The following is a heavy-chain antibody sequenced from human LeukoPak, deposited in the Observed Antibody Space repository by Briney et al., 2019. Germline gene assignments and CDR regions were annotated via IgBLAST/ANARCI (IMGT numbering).Heavy chain of an antibody. D-gene: IGHD3-10*01. CDR3: ARDSYGSGSCMDV. CDR2: IKQDGSEK. Sequence: GGSLRLSCAASGFTFSSYWMSWVRQAPGKGLEWVANIKQDGSEKYYVDSVKGRFTISRDNAKNSLYLRMNSLGAEDTAVYYCARDSYGSGSCMDVWGQGTTVTVSS. V-gene: IGHV3-7*01. CDR1: GFTFSSYW. J-gene: IGHJ6*02.